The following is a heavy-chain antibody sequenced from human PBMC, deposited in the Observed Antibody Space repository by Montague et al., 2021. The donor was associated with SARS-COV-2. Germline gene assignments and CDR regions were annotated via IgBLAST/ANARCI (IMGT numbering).Heavy chain of an antibody. CDR3: ARGQISSTIRRARGWRGWFGP. V-gene: IGHV4-34*01. D-gene: IGHD5/OR15-5a*01. Sequence: SETLSLTCAVYGGSFRGYYWNWIRQAPGKGLEWIGEINHSGSTNYDPSLESRVTMSMDTPKNQLSLRLNSVTAADTAVYFCARGQISSTIRRARGWRGWFGPWGQGTLVSVSS. CDR1: GGSFRGYY. J-gene: IGHJ5*02. CDR2: INHSGST.